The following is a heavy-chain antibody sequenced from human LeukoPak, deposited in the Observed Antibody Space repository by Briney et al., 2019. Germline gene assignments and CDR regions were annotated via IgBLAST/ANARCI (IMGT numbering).Heavy chain of an antibody. CDR1: GFTFSSYA. CDR3: AREYPTDSSSWHRYFDY. CDR2: ISYDGSNK. V-gene: IGHV3-30-3*01. Sequence: PGRSLRLSCAASGFTFSSYAMHWVRQAPGKGLEWVAVISYDGSNKYYADSAKGRFTISRDNSKNTLYLQMNSLRAEDTAVYYCAREYPTDSSSWHRYFDYWGQGTLVTVSS. D-gene: IGHD6-13*01. J-gene: IGHJ4*02.